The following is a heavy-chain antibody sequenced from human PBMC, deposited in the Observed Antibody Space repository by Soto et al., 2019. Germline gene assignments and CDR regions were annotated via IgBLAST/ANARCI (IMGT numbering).Heavy chain of an antibody. CDR1: GFTFSSYA. CDR2: ISGSGGST. D-gene: IGHD2-8*01. CDR3: AKDTRGYCTNGVCYTDY. J-gene: IGHJ4*02. Sequence: GGSLRLSCAASGFTFSSYAMSWVRQAPGKGLEWVSAISGSGGSTYYADSVKGRFTISRDNSKNTLYLQMNSLRAEDTAVYYCAKDTRGYCTNGVCYTDYWGQGTLVTVSS. V-gene: IGHV3-23*01.